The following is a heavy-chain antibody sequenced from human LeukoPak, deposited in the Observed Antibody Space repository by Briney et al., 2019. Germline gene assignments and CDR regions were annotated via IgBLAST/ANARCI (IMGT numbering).Heavy chain of an antibody. D-gene: IGHD1-1*01. J-gene: IGHJ4*02. CDR3: ARDRTGHFDY. Sequence: SETLSLTCTVSGGSISSSSYYWGWIRQPPGKGLEWIGYIYHSGSTYYNPSLKSRVTISVDRSKNQFSLKLTSVTAADTAVYYCARDRTGHFDYWGQGTLVTVSS. CDR1: GGSISSSSYY. V-gene: IGHV4-39*07. CDR2: IYHSGST.